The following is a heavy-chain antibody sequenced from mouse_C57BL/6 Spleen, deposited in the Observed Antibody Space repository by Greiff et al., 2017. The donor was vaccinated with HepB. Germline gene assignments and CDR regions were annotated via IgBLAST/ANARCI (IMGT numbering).Heavy chain of an antibody. J-gene: IGHJ3*01. CDR3: GREEGYGYGRGFAY. D-gene: IGHD2-2*01. V-gene: IGHV1-54*01. Sequence: VQLQQSGAELVRPGTSVKVSCKASGYAFTNYLIEWVKQRPGQGLEWIGVINPGSGGTNYNEKFKGKATLTADKSSSTAYMQLSSLTSEDSAVYYCGREEGYGYGRGFAYWGQGTLVTVSA. CDR2: INPGSGGT. CDR1: GYAFTNYL.